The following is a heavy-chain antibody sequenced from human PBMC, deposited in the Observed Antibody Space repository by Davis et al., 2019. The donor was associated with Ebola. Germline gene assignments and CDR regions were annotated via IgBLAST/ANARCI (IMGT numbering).Heavy chain of an antibody. V-gene: IGHV6-1*01. J-gene: IGHJ5*02. Sequence: HSQTLSLTCAISGDSVSSNSAAWNCIRQSPSRGLEWLGRTYYRSKWYNDYAVSVKSRITINPDTSKNQFSLKLSSVTAADTAVYYCARESHYWFDPWGQGTLVTVSS. CDR2: TYYRSKWYN. CDR1: GDSVSSNSAA. CDR3: ARESHYWFDP.